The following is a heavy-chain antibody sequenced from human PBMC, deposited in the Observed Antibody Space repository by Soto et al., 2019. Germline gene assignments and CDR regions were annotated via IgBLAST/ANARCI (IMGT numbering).Heavy chain of an antibody. CDR2: IYHSGST. V-gene: IGHV4-31*03. J-gene: IGHJ6*02. Sequence: QVQLQESGPGLVKPSQTLSLTCTVSGGSISSGGYYWSWIRQHPGKGLEWIGYIYHSGSTYYNPSLHRRVTISVATSNNHLALKLSSVTAAATAVYYCARELAVAGIMLGMDVWGQGTTVTVSS. CDR1: GGSISSGGYY. D-gene: IGHD6-19*01. CDR3: ARELAVAGIMLGMDV.